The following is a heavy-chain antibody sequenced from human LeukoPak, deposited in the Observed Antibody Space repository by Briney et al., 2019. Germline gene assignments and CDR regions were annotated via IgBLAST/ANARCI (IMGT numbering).Heavy chain of an antibody. CDR2: ISSSSSIM. CDR1: GFTFSSYS. J-gene: IGHJ3*02. D-gene: IGHD1-26*01. V-gene: IGHV3-48*02. CDR3: ARDKSGSDSARGAVIDI. Sequence: GGSLRLSCAASGFTFSSYSMSWVRKAPGKGLEWISYISSSSSIMYYADSVKGRFSISRDNAKNSLYLQMNSLRDEDTAVYYCARDKSGSDSARGAVIDICGQGAIVTVSS.